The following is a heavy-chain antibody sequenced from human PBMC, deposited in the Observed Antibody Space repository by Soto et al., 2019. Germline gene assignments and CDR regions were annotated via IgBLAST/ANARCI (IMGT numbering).Heavy chain of an antibody. Sequence: GGSLRLSCAASGFTFSSYGMHWVRQAPGKGLEWVAVIWYDGSNKYYADSVKGRFTISRDNSKNTLYLQMNSLRAEDTAVYYCARDGVVITHGYYYYGMDVWGQGTTVTVSS. CDR3: ARDGVVITHGYYYYGMDV. J-gene: IGHJ6*02. D-gene: IGHD3-3*01. CDR2: IWYDGSNK. V-gene: IGHV3-33*01. CDR1: GFTFSSYG.